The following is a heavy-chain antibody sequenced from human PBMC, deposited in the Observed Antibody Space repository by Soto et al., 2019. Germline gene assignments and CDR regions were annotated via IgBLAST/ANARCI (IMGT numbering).Heavy chain of an antibody. CDR3: ARHVGGRSGYDPPRWLDV. CDR2: IYPGDSDT. CDR1: GYSFTSYW. V-gene: IGHV5-51*01. J-gene: IGHJ6*04. Sequence: PGESLKISCKGSGYSFTSYWIGWVRQMPGKGLEWMGIIYPGDSDTRYSPSFQGQVTISADKSISTAYLQWSSLKASDTAMYYCARHVGGRSGYDPPRWLDVWGKGTTVTVSS. D-gene: IGHD5-12*01.